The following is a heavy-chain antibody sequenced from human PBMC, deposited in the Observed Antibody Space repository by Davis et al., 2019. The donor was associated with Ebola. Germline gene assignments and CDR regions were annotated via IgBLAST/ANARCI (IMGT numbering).Heavy chain of an antibody. D-gene: IGHD4-11*01. CDR2: INHSGST. V-gene: IGHV4-34*01. Sequence: SETLSLTCAVYGGSFSGYYWSWIRQPPGKGLEWIGEINHSGSTNYNPSLKSRVTISVDTSKNQFSLKLSSVTDADTAVYYCARGPSLQLFDYWGQGTLVTVSS. CDR1: GGSFSGYY. CDR3: ARGPSLQLFDY. J-gene: IGHJ4*02.